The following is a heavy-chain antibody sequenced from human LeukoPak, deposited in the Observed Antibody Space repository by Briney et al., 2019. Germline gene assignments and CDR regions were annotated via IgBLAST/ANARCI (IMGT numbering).Heavy chain of an antibody. V-gene: IGHV3-23*01. CDR1: GFTFSNYA. J-gene: IGHJ4*02. D-gene: IGHD3-22*01. CDR2: ISGSGGST. Sequence: GGSLRLSCAASGFTFSNYAMSWVRQAPGKGLEWVSTISGSGGSTYYADSAKGRFTISRDNAKNSLYLQMNSLRAEDTALYYCARGSYYYDSSGYYYDYWGQGTLVTVSS. CDR3: ARGSYYYDSSGYYYDY.